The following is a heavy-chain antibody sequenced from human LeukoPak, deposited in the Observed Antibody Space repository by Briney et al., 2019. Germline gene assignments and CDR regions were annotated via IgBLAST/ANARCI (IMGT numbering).Heavy chain of an antibody. CDR3: ARVVVINPFDDY. J-gene: IGHJ4*02. D-gene: IGHD3-22*01. V-gene: IGHV3-66*01. CDR1: GFTVSSNY. Sequence: PGGSLRLSCAASGFTVSSNYMSWVRQAPGKGLEWVPVIYSGGSTYYADSVKGRFTISRDNPKNTLYLQMNSLRAEDTAVYYCARVVVINPFDDYWGQGTLVTVSS. CDR2: IYSGGST.